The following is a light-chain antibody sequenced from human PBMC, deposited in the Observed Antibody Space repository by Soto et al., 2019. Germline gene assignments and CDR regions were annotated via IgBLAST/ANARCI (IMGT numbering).Light chain of an antibody. CDR3: QQYNSWPRT. V-gene: IGKV3-15*01. CDR1: QSISGN. Sequence: ETVMTQSPATLSVSPGERATLSCRASQSISGNLAWYQQKPGQAPRLLIYGASTRATDIPGRFSGSGSGTEFTLTISSLQSEDCAVYYCQQYNSWPRTFGQGTKVEIK. CDR2: GAS. J-gene: IGKJ1*01.